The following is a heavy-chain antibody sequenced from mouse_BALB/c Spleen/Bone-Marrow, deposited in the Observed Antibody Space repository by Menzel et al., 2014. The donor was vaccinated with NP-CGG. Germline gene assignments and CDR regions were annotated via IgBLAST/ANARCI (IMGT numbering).Heavy chain of an antibody. J-gene: IGHJ2*01. D-gene: IGHD1-1*01. CDR1: GYTFTSYW. CDR3: TRPYGSSYEYYFDY. CDR2: IYPSDSYT. Sequence: QVQLQQSGAELVRPGASVKLSCKASGYTFTSYWINWVKQRPGQGLEWIGNIYPSDSYTNYNQKFKDKATLTVDKSSSSAYMHLSSLTSEDSAVYYCTRPYGSSYEYYFDYCGQGTPLTVSS. V-gene: IGHV1-69*02.